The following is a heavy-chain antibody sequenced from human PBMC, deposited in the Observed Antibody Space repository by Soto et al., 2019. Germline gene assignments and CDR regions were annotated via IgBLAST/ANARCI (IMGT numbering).Heavy chain of an antibody. CDR3: AREKDRQQLGGNYGSGADG. CDR2: IIPIFPTP. Sequence: QVQLVQSGAEVKKPGSSVTVSCKASGGTFGNSAISWVRQAPGQGLEWMGGIIPIFPTPDYAQKFQRRGTLTADESTSPAATELTGLRPDDTSLYYGAREKDRQQLGGNYGSGADGWGQGTTVTVPS. V-gene: IGHV1-69*12. D-gene: IGHD4-17*01. CDR1: GGTFGNSA. J-gene: IGHJ6*02.